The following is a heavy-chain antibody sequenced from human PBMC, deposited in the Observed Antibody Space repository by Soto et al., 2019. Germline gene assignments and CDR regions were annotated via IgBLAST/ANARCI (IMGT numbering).Heavy chain of an antibody. J-gene: IGHJ3*02. CDR3: AREMIVVGYAFDI. CDR2: IWYDGSNK. D-gene: IGHD3-22*01. CDR1: GFTFSSYG. V-gene: IGHV3-33*01. Sequence: GGSLRLSCAASGFTFSSYGMHWVRQSPGKGLEWVAVIWYDGSNKYYADSVKGRFTISRDNSKNTLYLQMNSLRAEDTAVYYCAREMIVVGYAFDIWGQGTMVTVSS.